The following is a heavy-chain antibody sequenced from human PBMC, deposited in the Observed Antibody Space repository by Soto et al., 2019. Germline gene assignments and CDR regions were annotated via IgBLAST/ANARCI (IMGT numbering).Heavy chain of an antibody. CDR3: ARHVAGTTYDY. CDR1: GGSINNYY. V-gene: IGHV4-59*08. J-gene: IGHJ4*02. D-gene: IGHD1-7*01. Sequence: SETLSLTCTVSGGSINNYYGSWLRQPPGKGLEWIGYIYSSGKTKYNPSLKSRVTMSVDTSKNQFSLKLSSVTAADTAVYYCARHVAGTTYDYWGQGTLVTVSS. CDR2: IYSSGKT.